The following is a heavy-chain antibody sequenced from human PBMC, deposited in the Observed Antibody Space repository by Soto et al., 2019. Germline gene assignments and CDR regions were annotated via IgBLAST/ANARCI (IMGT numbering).Heavy chain of an antibody. V-gene: IGHV1-69*08. CDR2: IIPILGIA. D-gene: IGHD6-13*01. CDR1: GGTFSSYT. CDR3: ARDVAAGWFDP. J-gene: IGHJ5*02. Sequence: QVQLVQSGAEVKKPGSSVKVSCKASGGTFSSYTISWVRQAPGQGLEWMGRIIPILGIANYAQKFQGRVTITADKSTSTAYMELSSLRCEDTAVYYCARDVAAGWFDPWGQGTLVTVSS.